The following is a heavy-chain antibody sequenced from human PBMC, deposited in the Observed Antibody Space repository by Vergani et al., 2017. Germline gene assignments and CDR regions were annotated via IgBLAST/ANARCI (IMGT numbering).Heavy chain of an antibody. D-gene: IGHD2-2*01. CDR2: VSTGTKSQ. CDR3: AREYSSTSGRAFDF. CDR1: GFDFSTYI. J-gene: IGHJ3*01. Sequence: QLVESGGGWVQPGGSLRLSCVVSGFDFSTYIMNWVRQAPGKGLEWVSFVSTGTKSQSYAESGKGRFPISRDSAKNTLYLQMDSLRAEDTAVYYCAREYSSTSGRAFDFWGQGTKVTVSS. V-gene: IGHV3-48*01.